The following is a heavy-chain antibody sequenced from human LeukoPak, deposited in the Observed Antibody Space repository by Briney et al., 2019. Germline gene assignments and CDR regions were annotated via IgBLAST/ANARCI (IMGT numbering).Heavy chain of an antibody. D-gene: IGHD3-10*01. CDR2: ISGSGGST. CDR3: AKSIRGLLWFGEPAFDAFDI. V-gene: IGHV3-23*01. J-gene: IGHJ3*02. Sequence: PGGSLRLSCAASGFTFSSYAMSWVRQAPGKGLERVSAISGSGGSTYYADSVKGRFTISRDNSKNTLYLQMSSLRAEDTAVYYCAKSIRGLLWFGEPAFDAFDIWGQGTMVTVSS. CDR1: GFTFSSYA.